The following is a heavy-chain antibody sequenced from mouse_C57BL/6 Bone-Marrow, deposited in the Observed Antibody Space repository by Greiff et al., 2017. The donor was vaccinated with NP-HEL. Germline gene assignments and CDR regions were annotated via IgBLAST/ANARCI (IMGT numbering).Heavy chain of an antibody. CDR2: IYPRDGST. D-gene: IGHD1-1*01. Sequence: QVQLQQSDAELVKPGASVKISCKVSGYTFTDHTIHWMKQRPEQGLEWIGYIYPRDGSTKYNEKFKGKATLTADKSSSTAYMQLNSLTSEDSAVYFCARRIIFATVVGYYFDYWGQGTTLTVSS. J-gene: IGHJ2*01. V-gene: IGHV1-78*01. CDR3: ARRIIFATVVGYYFDY. CDR1: GYTFTDHT.